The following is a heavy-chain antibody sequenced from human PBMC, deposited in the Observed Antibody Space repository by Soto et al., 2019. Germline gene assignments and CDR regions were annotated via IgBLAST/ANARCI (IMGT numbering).Heavy chain of an antibody. V-gene: IGHV3-30*04. CDR1: GFSFTHYT. CDR3: ARKWGTYSSASLDY. Sequence: GGSLRLSCATSGFSFTHYTINWVRQAPGKGLEWVAVMSYDGTNEYYADSVKGRFTISRDNSKTTVYLQMNSLTPEDTALYYCARKWGTYSSASLDYWGLGTLVTVSS. D-gene: IGHD6-19*01. J-gene: IGHJ4*02. CDR2: MSYDGTNE.